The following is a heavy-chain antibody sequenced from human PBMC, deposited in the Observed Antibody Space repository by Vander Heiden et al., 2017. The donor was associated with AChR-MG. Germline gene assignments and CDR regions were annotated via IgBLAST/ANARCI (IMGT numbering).Heavy chain of an antibody. CDR1: GYTFTSYA. Sequence: QVQLVQSGSELKKPGASVKVSCKASGYTFTSYAMNWVRQAPGQGLEWMGWINTNTGNPTYAQGFTGRFVFSLDTSVSTAYLQISSLKAEDTAVYYCARDLIPLMVQGVITENWFDPWGQGTLVTVSS. CDR3: ARDLIPLMVQGVITENWFDP. D-gene: IGHD3-10*01. J-gene: IGHJ5*02. CDR2: INTNTGNP. V-gene: IGHV7-4-1*02.